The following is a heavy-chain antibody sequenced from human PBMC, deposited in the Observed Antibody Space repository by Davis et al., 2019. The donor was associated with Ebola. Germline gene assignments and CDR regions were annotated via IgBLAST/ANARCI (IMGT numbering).Heavy chain of an antibody. V-gene: IGHV4-34*01. CDR2: INHSGST. D-gene: IGHD3-3*01. Sequence: SETLSLTCSVSCTVSGGSISSDYWSWIRQPPGKGLEWIGEINHSGSTNYNPSLKSRVTISVDTSKNQFSLKLSSVTAADTAVYYCARGNSLRRFLEWLLSNLYFDYWGQGTLVTVSS. CDR3: ARGNSLRRFLEWLLSNLYFDY. CDR1: GGSISSDY. J-gene: IGHJ4*02.